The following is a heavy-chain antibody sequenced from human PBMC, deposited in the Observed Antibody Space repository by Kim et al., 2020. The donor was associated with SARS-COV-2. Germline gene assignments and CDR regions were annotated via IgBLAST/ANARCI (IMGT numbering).Heavy chain of an antibody. Sequence: SETLSLTCTVSGGSISSYYWSWIRQPAGKGLEWIGRIYTSGSTNYNPSLKSRVTMSVDTSKNQFSLKLSSVTAADTAVYYCARVLLWFGEFALDYWGQGTLVTVSS. CDR3: ARVLLWFGEFALDY. J-gene: IGHJ4*02. CDR2: IYTSGST. CDR1: GGSISSYY. V-gene: IGHV4-4*07. D-gene: IGHD3-10*01.